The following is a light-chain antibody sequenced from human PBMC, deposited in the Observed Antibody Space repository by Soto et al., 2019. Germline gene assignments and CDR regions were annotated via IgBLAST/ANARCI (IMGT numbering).Light chain of an antibody. CDR1: QSVGRN. CDR2: GAS. V-gene: IGKV3-15*01. Sequence: EIVMTQSPATLSVSPGERATLSCRASQSVGRNLAWYQQKPGQAPRLLIYGASTRATGIPARFSGSGSGTEFTLTISSLQSVDFAIYSCQQYNHWPPLTFGGGTKVEIK. J-gene: IGKJ4*01. CDR3: QQYNHWPPLT.